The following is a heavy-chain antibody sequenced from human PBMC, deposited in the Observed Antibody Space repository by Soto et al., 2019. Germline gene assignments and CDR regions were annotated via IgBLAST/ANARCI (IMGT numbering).Heavy chain of an antibody. D-gene: IGHD2-2*02. CDR3: AREKVGDDIVVGPAAIDSEIYYYYGMDV. CDR2: IIPIFGTA. V-gene: IGHV1-69*01. Sequence: QVQLVQSGAEVKKPGSSVKVSCKASGGTFSSYAISWVRQAPGQGLEWMGGIIPIFGTANYTQKFQGRVTITADESTSTAYMELSSLRSEDTAVYYCAREKVGDDIVVGPAAIDSEIYYYYGMDVWGQGTTVTVSS. J-gene: IGHJ6*02. CDR1: GGTFSSYA.